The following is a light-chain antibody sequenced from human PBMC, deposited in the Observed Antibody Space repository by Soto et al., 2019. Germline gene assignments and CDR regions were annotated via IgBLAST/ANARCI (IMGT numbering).Light chain of an antibody. CDR2: GAS. V-gene: IGKV3-15*01. CDR1: QSVSSN. Sequence: EIVMTQSPATLSVSPGERATLSCRASQSVSSNLAWYQQKPGQPPRLLLYGASTRATGIRARVSGGGSGTNFTLTISSLQSADFAVYYCHQYNNWPPWTFGQGTKVEVK. CDR3: HQYNNWPPWT. J-gene: IGKJ1*01.